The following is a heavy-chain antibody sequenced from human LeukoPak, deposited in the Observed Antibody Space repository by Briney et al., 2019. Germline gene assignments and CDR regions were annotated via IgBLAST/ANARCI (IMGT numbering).Heavy chain of an antibody. CDR2: ISGSVSST. D-gene: IGHD6-19*01. Sequence: GGSLRLSCAASGFTFSSYGMSWVRQAPGKGLEWVSCISGSVSSTDYADSVKGRFTISRDNSKNTLYLQMNSLKTEDTAVYYCTRYLQQWLVHPGAFDIWGQGTMVTVSS. CDR1: GFTFSSYG. J-gene: IGHJ3*02. V-gene: IGHV3-23*01. CDR3: TRYLQQWLVHPGAFDI.